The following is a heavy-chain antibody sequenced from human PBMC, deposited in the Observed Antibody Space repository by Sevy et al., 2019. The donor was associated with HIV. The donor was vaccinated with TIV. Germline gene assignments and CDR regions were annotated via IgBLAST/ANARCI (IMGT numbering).Heavy chain of an antibody. CDR2: MNQDGTER. J-gene: IGHJ4*02. CDR1: GFSFSTYW. Sequence: GGSLRLSCVASGFSFSTYWMTWVRQAPGKGLEWVATMNQDGTERDYVDSVKGRFTISRDNTKTSLFLQMNSLSAEDTGVYYCVREGLGGFSYSLDCWGQGTLVTDSS. D-gene: IGHD3-16*01. CDR3: VREGLGGFSYSLDC. V-gene: IGHV3-7*01.